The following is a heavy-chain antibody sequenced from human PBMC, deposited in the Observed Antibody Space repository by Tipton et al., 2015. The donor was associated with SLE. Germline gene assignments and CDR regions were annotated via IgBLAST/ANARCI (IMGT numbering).Heavy chain of an antibody. D-gene: IGHD3-10*01. V-gene: IGHV4-59*01. J-gene: IGHJ4*02. CDR2: IYYSGST. CDR1: GVSITSYY. CDR3: ARGLINNFDC. Sequence: TLSLTCSVSGVSITSYYWTWIRQPPGKGLEWIGYIYYSGSTDYSPPLKSRVTISVDASKNQFSLKLNSVTAADTAVYYCARGLINNFDCWDQGTLVTVSS.